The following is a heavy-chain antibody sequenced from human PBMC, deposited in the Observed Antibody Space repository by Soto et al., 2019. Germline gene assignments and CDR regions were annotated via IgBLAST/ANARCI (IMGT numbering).Heavy chain of an antibody. CDR2: IYYSGST. V-gene: IGHV4-59*01. J-gene: IGHJ6*02. CDR3: ARDRYYYDSSGYYYGMDV. Sequence: SETLSLTCTVSGGSIISYYWSWIRQPPGKGLEWIGYIYYSGSTNYNPSLKSRVTISVDTSKNQFSLKLSSVTAADTAVYYCARDRYYYDSSGYYYGMDVWGQGTTVTVSS. CDR1: GGSIISYY. D-gene: IGHD3-22*01.